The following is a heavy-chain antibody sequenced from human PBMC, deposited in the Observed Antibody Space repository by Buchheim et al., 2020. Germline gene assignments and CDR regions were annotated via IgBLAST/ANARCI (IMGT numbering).Heavy chain of an antibody. Sequence: QVQVVESGGGVVQPGRSLRLSCAASGFTFSSYGMHWVRQAPGKGLEWVAVISYDGSNKYYADSVKGRFTISRDNSKNTLYLQMNSLRAEDTAVYYCAKAGYGTGYAFDIWGQGT. CDR3: AKAGYGTGYAFDI. CDR2: ISYDGSNK. V-gene: IGHV3-30*18. J-gene: IGHJ3*02. D-gene: IGHD7-27*01. CDR1: GFTFSSYG.